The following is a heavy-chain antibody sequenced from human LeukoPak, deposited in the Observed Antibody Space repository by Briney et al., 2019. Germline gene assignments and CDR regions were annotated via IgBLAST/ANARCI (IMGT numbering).Heavy chain of an antibody. Sequence: GGSLRLSCAASGFTFSRYAMSWVRQAPGKGLEWVSGISGSGGSTYYADSVKGRLTISRDNSKNTLYLQMNSLRAEDTAVYYCAKEGGNYYYYYYMDVWGKGTTVTVSS. CDR1: GFTFSRYA. D-gene: IGHD3-16*01. J-gene: IGHJ6*03. CDR2: ISGSGGST. CDR3: AKEGGNYYYYYYMDV. V-gene: IGHV3-23*01.